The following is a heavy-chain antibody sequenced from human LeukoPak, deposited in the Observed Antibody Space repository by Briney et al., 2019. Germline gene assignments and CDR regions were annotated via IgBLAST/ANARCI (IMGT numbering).Heavy chain of an antibody. CDR3: ARDTVETYYYDSSGYLFDY. Sequence: GGSLRLSCAASGFTFSSYSMNWVRQAPGKGLEWVSSISSSSYIYYADSVKGRFTISRDNAKNSLYLQMNSLRAEDTAVYYCARDTVETYYYDSSGYLFDYWGQGTLVTVSS. CDR2: ISSSSYI. J-gene: IGHJ4*02. V-gene: IGHV3-21*01. CDR1: GFTFSSYS. D-gene: IGHD3-22*01.